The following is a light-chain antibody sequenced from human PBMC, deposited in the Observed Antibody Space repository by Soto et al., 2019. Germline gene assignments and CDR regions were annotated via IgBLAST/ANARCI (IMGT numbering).Light chain of an antibody. CDR1: KLGEKY. CDR3: QAWDTSTAV. J-gene: IGLJ2*01. Sequence: SYELTQPPSVSVSPGQTASITCSGDKLGEKYACWYQQKPGQSPVLVIYQDYKRPSVIPERFSGSNAGNTATLAISGTKAMDEADYYCQAWDTSTAVFGGGTKLTVL. CDR2: QDY. V-gene: IGLV3-1*01.